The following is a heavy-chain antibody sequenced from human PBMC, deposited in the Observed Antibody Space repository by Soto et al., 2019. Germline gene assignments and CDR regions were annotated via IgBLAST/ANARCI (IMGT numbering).Heavy chain of an antibody. D-gene: IGHD2-21*02. V-gene: IGHV1-69*12. J-gene: IGHJ4*02. CDR2: IIPIFGTA. CDR1: GGTFSSYA. Sequence: QVQLVQSGAEVKKPGSSVKVSCKASGGTFSSYAISWVRQAPGQGLEWMGGIIPIFGTANYAQKFQGRVTITADEATSTAYMELSSLRSEDTAGYYCAGEAYCGGDCYSTGFDYWGQGTLVTVSS. CDR3: AGEAYCGGDCYSTGFDY.